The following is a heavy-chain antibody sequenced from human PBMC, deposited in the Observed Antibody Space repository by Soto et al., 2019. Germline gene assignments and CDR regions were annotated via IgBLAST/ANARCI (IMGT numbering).Heavy chain of an antibody. J-gene: IGHJ4*02. CDR1: GGTFSSYT. D-gene: IGHD6-13*01. CDR2: IIPILGIA. Sequence: SVKVSCKASGGTFSSYTISWVRQAPGQGLEWMGRIIPILGIANYAQKFQGRVTITADKSTSTAYMELSSLRSEDTAVYYCARIAAAGPPLDYWGQGTQVTVSS. V-gene: IGHV1-69*02. CDR3: ARIAAAGPPLDY.